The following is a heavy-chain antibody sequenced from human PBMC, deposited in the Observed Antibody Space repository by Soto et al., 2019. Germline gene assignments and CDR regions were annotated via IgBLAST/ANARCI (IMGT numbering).Heavy chain of an antibody. V-gene: IGHV4-30-2*01. D-gene: IGHD3-16*02. J-gene: IGHJ4*02. CDR3: ALFVWGGYRFYSFPS. Sequence: PSETLSLTCAVSGGSISSGGYSWSWIRQPPGKGLEWIGYIYHSGSTYYNPSLKSRVTISVDRSKNQFSLKLSSVTAADTAVYYCALFVWGGYRFYSFPSWARGPLVPVSS. CDR1: GGSISSGGYS. CDR2: IYHSGST.